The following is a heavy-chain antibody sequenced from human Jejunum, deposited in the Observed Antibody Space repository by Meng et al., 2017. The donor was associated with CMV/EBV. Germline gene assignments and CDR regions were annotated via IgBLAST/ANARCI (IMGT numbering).Heavy chain of an antibody. J-gene: IGHJ4*02. CDR3: IRDWPPR. CDR2: INTDGSST. CDR1: GFTFSSYW. Sequence: SRRLSCAASGFTFSSYWMYWVRQAPENGLVCVSHINTDGSSTNYADSVKGRFTISRDNAKNTLYLQMNSLRAEDTAVYYCIRDWPPRWGQGTLVTVSS. V-gene: IGHV3-74*01.